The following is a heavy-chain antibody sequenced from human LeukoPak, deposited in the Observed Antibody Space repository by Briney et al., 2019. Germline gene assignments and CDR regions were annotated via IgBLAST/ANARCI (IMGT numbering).Heavy chain of an antibody. D-gene: IGHD3-9*01. Sequence: GGSLRLSCAASGFTFSSYAMSWVRQAPGKGLEWVSLMYGAGSTHYADSVRGGFTISRDNSKNTVYVQMNSLRAEDTAVYYCGASNLLTGYFSLNYWGQGTLVTVSS. CDR3: GASNLLTGYFSLNY. J-gene: IGHJ4*02. CDR1: GFTFSSYA. CDR2: MYGAGST. V-gene: IGHV3-66*01.